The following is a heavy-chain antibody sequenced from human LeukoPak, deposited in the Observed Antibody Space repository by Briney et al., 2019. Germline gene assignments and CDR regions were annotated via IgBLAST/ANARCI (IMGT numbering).Heavy chain of an antibody. J-gene: IGHJ6*02. CDR3: SRNMGAKGYYYYYGMDV. CDR1: GFTFSSYS. Sequence: PGGSLRLSCAASGFTFSSYSMNWVRQAPGKGLEWVSSISSGSTIYYADSVKGRFTISRDNAKNSLYLQMNSLRAEDTAVYYCSRNMGAKGYYYYYGMDVWGQGTTVTVSS. D-gene: IGHD1-26*01. CDR2: ISSGSTI. V-gene: IGHV3-69-1*02.